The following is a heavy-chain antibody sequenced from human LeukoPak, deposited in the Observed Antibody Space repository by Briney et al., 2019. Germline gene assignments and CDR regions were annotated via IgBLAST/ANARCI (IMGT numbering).Heavy chain of an antibody. CDR3: AASPYYYMGV. CDR1: GGSISSSSYY. Sequence: SETLSLTCTVSGGSISSSSYYWGWIRQPPGKGLEWIGSIYYSGSTYYNPSLKSRVTISVDTSKNQFSLKLSSVTAADTAVYYCAASPYYYMGVWGKGTTVTVSS. CDR2: IYYSGST. J-gene: IGHJ6*03. V-gene: IGHV4-39*07.